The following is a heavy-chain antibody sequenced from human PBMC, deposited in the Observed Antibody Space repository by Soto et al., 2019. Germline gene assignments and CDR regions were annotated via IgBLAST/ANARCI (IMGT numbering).Heavy chain of an antibody. CDR2: IYYSGST. CDR1: GGSVSSGSYY. V-gene: IGHV4-61*01. J-gene: IGHJ4*02. D-gene: IGHD3-22*01. CDR3: ARGSYYYDSSGDYHN. Sequence: SETLSLTCTVSGGSVSSGSYYWSWIRQPPGKGLEWIGYIYYSGSTNYNPSLKSRVTISVDTSKNQFSLKLSSVTAVDSAVYYCARGSYYYDSSGDYHNWGQGTLVTGSS.